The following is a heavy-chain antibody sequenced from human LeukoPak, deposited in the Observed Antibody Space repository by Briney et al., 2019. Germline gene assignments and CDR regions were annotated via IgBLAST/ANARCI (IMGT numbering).Heavy chain of an antibody. J-gene: IGHJ6*03. CDR1: GFTVSSNY. CDR3: ARDRAVAGYYYMDV. D-gene: IGHD6-19*01. V-gene: IGHV3-53*01. CDR2: IYSGGST. Sequence: GGSLRLSCAASGFTVSSNYMSWVRQAPGKGLEWVSVIYSGGSTYYADSVKGRFTISRDNSKNTLYLQMNSLRAEDTAVYYCARDRAVAGYYYMDVWGKGTTVTVS.